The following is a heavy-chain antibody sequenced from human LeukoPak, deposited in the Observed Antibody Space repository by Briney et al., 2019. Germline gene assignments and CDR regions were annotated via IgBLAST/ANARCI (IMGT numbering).Heavy chain of an antibody. V-gene: IGHV1-46*01. J-gene: IGHJ4*02. Sequence: PWASVKVSCKASGYTFTSYYMHWVRQAPGQGLEWMGIINPSGGSTSYAQKFQGRVTMTRDTSRSTVYMELSSLRSEDTAVYYCARDSQNYYDSSGYPDYWGQGTLVTVSS. CDR1: GYTFTSYY. CDR3: ARDSQNYYDSSGYPDY. D-gene: IGHD3-22*01. CDR2: INPSGGST.